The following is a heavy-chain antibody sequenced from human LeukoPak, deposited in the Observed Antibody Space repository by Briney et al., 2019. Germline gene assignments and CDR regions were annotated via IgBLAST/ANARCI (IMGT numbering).Heavy chain of an antibody. CDR2: IKQDGSEK. CDR3: ARDSYSSSSLTYYYYYYMDV. D-gene: IGHD6-6*01. J-gene: IGHJ6*03. Sequence: GGSLRLSYAVSGFSFSSYNMNWVRQTPGKGLEWVANIKQDGSEKYYVDSVKGRFTISRDNAKNSLYLQMNSLRAEDTAVYYCARDSYSSSSLTYYYYYYMDVWGKGTTVTVSS. V-gene: IGHV3-7*01. CDR1: GFSFSSYN.